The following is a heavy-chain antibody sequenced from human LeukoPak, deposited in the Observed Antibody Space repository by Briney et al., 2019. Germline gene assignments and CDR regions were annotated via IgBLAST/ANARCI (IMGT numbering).Heavy chain of an antibody. D-gene: IGHD1-1*01. V-gene: IGHV1-18*04. CDR1: GYTFTGYY. CDR3: ARDVPGSIGTTARFGP. Sequence: ASVKVSCKASGYTFTGYYMHWVRQAPGQGLEWMGWISSYNGNTNYAQKFQGRVSMTTDTSTSTAYMELRSLRSDDTAVYYCARDVPGSIGTTARFGPWGQGTLVTVSS. J-gene: IGHJ5*02. CDR2: ISSYNGNT.